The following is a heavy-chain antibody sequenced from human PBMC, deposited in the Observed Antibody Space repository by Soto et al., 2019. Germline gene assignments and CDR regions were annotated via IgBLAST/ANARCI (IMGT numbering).Heavy chain of an antibody. CDR3: AKDDNYDYVWGTYRSLYFDY. Sequence: QVQLVESGGGVVQPGRSLRLSCTASRFTFSSYGMHWVRQAPGKGLEWVAVISHDESNKYYADSVKGRFTISRDNSKNTLYLQMNSLRAEDTAVYYCAKDDNYDYVWGTYRSLYFDYGGRGTLVTVSS. CDR1: RFTFSSYG. V-gene: IGHV3-30*18. J-gene: IGHJ4*02. D-gene: IGHD3-16*02. CDR2: ISHDESNK.